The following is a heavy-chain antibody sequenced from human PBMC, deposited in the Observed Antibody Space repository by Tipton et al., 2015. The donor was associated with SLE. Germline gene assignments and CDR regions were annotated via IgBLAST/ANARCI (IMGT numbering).Heavy chain of an antibody. V-gene: IGHV4-61*08. Sequence: TLSLTCTVSGGSISSGDYYWSWIRQPPGKGLEWIGYIYYSGSTNYNPSLKSRVTISVDTSKNQFSLKLSSVTAADTAVYYCARWGIAAGGFDYWGQGTLVTVSS. CDR1: GGSISSGDYY. CDR3: ARWGIAAGGFDY. D-gene: IGHD6-13*01. J-gene: IGHJ4*02. CDR2: IYYSGST.